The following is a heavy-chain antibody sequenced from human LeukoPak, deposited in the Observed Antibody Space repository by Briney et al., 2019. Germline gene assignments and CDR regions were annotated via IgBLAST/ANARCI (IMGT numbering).Heavy chain of an antibody. V-gene: IGHV3-48*01. Sequence: GGSLRLSCAASGFTFSSYSMNWVRQAPGKGLEWVSYISSSSSTIYYTDSVTSGFSISRDNAKNSLYLQINSLRAEDTAVYYCARGEVLGNWFDPWGQGTLVTVSS. J-gene: IGHJ5*02. CDR1: GFTFSSYS. CDR3: ARGEVLGNWFDP. D-gene: IGHD7-27*01. CDR2: ISSSSSTI.